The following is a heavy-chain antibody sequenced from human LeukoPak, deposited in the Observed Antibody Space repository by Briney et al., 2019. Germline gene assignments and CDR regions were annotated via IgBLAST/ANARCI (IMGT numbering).Heavy chain of an antibody. CDR3: APLGYCSDTSCSDTDY. CDR2: ISGSDGST. D-gene: IGHD2-2*01. CDR1: GFTFSSYA. Sequence: GGSLRLSCAASGFTFSSYAMSWARQAPGKGLEWVSTISGSDGSTYYADSLKGRFTISRDNSKNTLYLQMNSLRAEDTAVYYCAPLGYCSDTSCSDTDYWGQGTLVTVSS. J-gene: IGHJ4*02. V-gene: IGHV3-23*01.